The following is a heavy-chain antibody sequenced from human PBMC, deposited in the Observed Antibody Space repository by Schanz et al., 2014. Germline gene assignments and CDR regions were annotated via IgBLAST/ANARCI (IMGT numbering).Heavy chain of an antibody. CDR3: ARARSWPDY. Sequence: QVQLVESGGGLVKPGGSLRLSCAASGFTFSDYYMSWIRQAPGKGLEWVGYIYDGGSTYYNPSLKSRVTISVDTSKNQFSLRLSSVTAADTAVYYCARARSWPDYWGQGTLVTVSS. CDR1: GFTFSDYY. D-gene: IGHD6-13*01. V-gene: IGHV4-31*02. CDR2: IYDGGST. J-gene: IGHJ4*02.